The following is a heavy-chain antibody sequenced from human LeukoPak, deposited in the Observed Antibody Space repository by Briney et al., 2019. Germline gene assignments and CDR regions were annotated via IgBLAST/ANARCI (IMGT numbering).Heavy chain of an antibody. Sequence: PSETLSPTCAVYGGSFSGYYWSWIRQPPGKGLEWIGEINHSGSTNYNPSLKSRVTISVDTSKNQFSLKLSSVTAADTAVYYCARGSSGDSSGYFFDYWGQGTLVTVSS. CDR2: INHSGST. J-gene: IGHJ4*02. D-gene: IGHD6-19*01. CDR3: ARGSSGDSSGYFFDY. CDR1: GGSFSGYY. V-gene: IGHV4-34*01.